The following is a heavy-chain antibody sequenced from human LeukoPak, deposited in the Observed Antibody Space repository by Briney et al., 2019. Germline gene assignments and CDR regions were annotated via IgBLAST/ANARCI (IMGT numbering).Heavy chain of an antibody. V-gene: IGHV3-48*03. CDR3: AELGITMIGGV. CDR1: GFTFSSYE. Sequence: GGSLRLSCAASGFTFSSYEMNWVRQAPGKRLGWVSYISSSGSTIYYADSVKGRFTISRDNAKNSLYLQMNSLRAEDTAVYYCAELGITMIGGVWGKGTTVTISS. D-gene: IGHD3-10*02. J-gene: IGHJ6*04. CDR2: ISSSGSTI.